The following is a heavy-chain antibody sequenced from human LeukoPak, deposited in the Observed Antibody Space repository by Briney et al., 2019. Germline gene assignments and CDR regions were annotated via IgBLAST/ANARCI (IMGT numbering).Heavy chain of an antibody. CDR2: ISGGSDGT. Sequence: GGSLRLSCAVSGFTFSIYAMNWVRQAPGKGLEWVSSISGGSDGTYYADSVKGRFTISRDNSKNTLYLQMNSLRAEDTAVYYCAKAVDYDILTGLSRTPFDYWGQGTLVTVSS. J-gene: IGHJ4*02. D-gene: IGHD3-9*01. CDR3: AKAVDYDILTGLSRTPFDY. CDR1: GFTFSIYA. V-gene: IGHV3-23*01.